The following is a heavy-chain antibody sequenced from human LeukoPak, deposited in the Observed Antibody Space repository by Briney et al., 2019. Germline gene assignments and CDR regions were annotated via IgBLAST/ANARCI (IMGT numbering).Heavy chain of an antibody. J-gene: IGHJ4*02. CDR2: ISWNSGSI. D-gene: IGHD4-17*01. V-gene: IGHV3-9*01. CDR3: ARITVTTSDFDY. Sequence: PGRSLRLSCAASGFTFDDYAMHWVRQAPGKGLEWVSGISWNSGSIGYADSVKGRFTISRDNAKNSLYLQMNSLRAEDTAVYYCARITVTTSDFDYWGQGTLVTVSS. CDR1: GFTFDDYA.